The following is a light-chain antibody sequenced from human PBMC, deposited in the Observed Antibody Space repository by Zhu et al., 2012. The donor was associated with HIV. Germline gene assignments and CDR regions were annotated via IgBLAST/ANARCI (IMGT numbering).Light chain of an antibody. V-gene: IGKV3D-20*02. CDR3: QQRRNWPLT. J-gene: IGKJ4*01. CDR1: QSVSSTD. CDR2: GAS. Sequence: EIVLTQSPGTLSLSPGERATLSCRASQSVSSTDLAWYQQKPGQAPRLLIYGASNRAADIPYRFSGSGSGTDFTLTISRLEPEDFVVYYCQQRRNWPLTFGGGTKGGDQ.